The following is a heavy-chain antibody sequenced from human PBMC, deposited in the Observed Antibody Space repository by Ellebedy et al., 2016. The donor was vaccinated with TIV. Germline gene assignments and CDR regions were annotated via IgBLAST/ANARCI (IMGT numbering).Heavy chain of an antibody. V-gene: IGHV3-23*01. J-gene: IGHJ5*02. D-gene: IGHD4-17*01. CDR3: ARGHMTTVTTKMVDDWFDP. CDR1: GFTFSSYA. Sequence: GGSLRLSCAASGFTFSSYAMSWVRQAPGKGLEWVSAISGSGGNTHYADSVKGRFFISRDNSKNTLYLQMNSLRAEDTAVYYCARGHMTTVTTKMVDDWFDPWGQGTLVTVSS. CDR2: ISGSGGNT.